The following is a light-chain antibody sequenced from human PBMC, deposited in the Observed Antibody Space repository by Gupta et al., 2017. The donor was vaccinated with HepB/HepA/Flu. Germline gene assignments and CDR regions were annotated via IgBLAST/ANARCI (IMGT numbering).Light chain of an antibody. J-gene: IGKJ1*01. CDR3: QQYHTIPWT. CDR1: QSVLYSSDKNNY. CDR2: WAS. Sequence: DIVMTQSPASLAVSLGERATINCKSSQSVLYSSDKNNYLSWYQQKPGQPPKLLIYWASAREYGFPDRFSASGSGTDFTLTISSLQAEDVAVYYCQQYHTIPWTFGQGTKVEIK. V-gene: IGKV4-1*01.